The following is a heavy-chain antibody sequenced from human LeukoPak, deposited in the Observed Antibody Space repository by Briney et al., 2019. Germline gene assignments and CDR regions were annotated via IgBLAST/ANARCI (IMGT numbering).Heavy chain of an antibody. CDR3: TIDIVVKTFDS. V-gene: IGHV3-15*01. J-gene: IGHJ4*02. CDR2: IKSKPDGGAV. CDR1: GFTFSKAW. Sequence: GGSLRLSCAASGFTFSKAWMRWVRQAPGKGLEWLGQIKSKPDGGAVEHAAPVKGRFTISRDDSKNTLYLDMNSLTTEDTAVYFCTIDIVVKTFDSWGQGTLVAVSS. D-gene: IGHD2-21*01.